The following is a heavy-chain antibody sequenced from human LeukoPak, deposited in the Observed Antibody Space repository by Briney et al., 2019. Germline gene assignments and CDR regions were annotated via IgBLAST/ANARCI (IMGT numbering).Heavy chain of an antibody. V-gene: IGHV1-8*03. CDR1: GYTFTSYD. Sequence: ASVKVSCKASGYTFTSYDINWVRQATGQGLEWMGWMNPNSGNTVYAQKFQGRVTITRNTSISTAYMELSSLRSEDTAVYYCARGGGGGYCSSTSCYRTYNWFDPWGQGTLVTVSS. CDR3: ARGGGGGYCSSTSCYRTYNWFDP. D-gene: IGHD2-2*01. J-gene: IGHJ5*02. CDR2: MNPNSGNT.